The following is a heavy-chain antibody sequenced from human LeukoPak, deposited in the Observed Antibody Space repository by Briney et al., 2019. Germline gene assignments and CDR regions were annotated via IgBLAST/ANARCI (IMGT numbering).Heavy chain of an antibody. V-gene: IGHV4-34*01. D-gene: IGHD4-17*01. J-gene: IGHJ4*02. Sequence: SETLSLTCAVYGGSFSGYYWSWIRQPPGKGLEWIGEINHSGSTNYNPSLKSRVTISVDTSKNQFSLKLSSVTAADTAVYYCARGSLFFDYGDYGFDYWGQGTLVTVSS. CDR2: INHSGST. CDR1: GGSFSGYY. CDR3: ARGSLFFDYGDYGFDY.